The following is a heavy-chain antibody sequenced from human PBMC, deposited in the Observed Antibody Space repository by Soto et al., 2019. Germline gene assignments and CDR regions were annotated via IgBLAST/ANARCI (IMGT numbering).Heavy chain of an antibody. J-gene: IGHJ4*02. Sequence: DVPLLESGGGLVQPEGSLRLSCAASGFTFSSYAMGWVRQGPGKGLEWVAVVSIGGSTHYADSVRGRFTISRDNSKNTLSRQMNSLTAEDTAVYFCAKRRGAGGHFDYWGQGALVTVSS. CDR3: AKRRGAGGHFDY. V-gene: IGHV3-23*01. CDR1: GFTFSSYA. CDR2: VSIGGST. D-gene: IGHD2-15*01.